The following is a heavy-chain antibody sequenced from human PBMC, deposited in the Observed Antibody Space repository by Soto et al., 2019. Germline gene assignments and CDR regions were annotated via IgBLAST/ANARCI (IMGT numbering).Heavy chain of an antibody. CDR1: GGSFSGYY. J-gene: IGHJ4*02. Sequence: PSETLSLTCAVYGGSFSGYYWSWIRQPPGKGLEWIGEINHSGSTNYNPSLKSRVTISVDTSKNQFSLKLSSVTAADTAVYYCARVEGELPLRLLDYWGQGTLVTVSS. D-gene: IGHD1-26*01. CDR2: INHSGST. CDR3: ARVEGELPLRLLDY. V-gene: IGHV4-34*01.